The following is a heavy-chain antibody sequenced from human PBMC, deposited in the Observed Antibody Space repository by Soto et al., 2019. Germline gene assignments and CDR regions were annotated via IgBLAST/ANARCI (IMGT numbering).Heavy chain of an antibody. Sequence: SVKVSCKASGGTFSSYAISWVRQAPGQGLEWMGGIIPIFGTANYAQKFQGRVTITADESTSTAYMELSSLRSEDTAVYYCARDGGDGYNMYYYYYGMDVWGQGTTVTVSS. CDR1: GGTFSSYA. CDR3: ARDGGDGYNMYYYYYGMDV. CDR2: IIPIFGTA. D-gene: IGHD5-12*01. J-gene: IGHJ6*02. V-gene: IGHV1-69*13.